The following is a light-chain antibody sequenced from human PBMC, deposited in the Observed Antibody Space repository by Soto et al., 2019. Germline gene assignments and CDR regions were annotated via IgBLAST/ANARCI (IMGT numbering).Light chain of an antibody. CDR1: QSVSSN. CDR3: QQYGRSPFT. J-gene: IGKJ3*01. Sequence: EIFMTQSPSTRSVSPVAIATLSCRASQSVSSNLAWYQQKPGQAPRLLIYGASTRATGIPARFSASGSGTDFTLTISRLEPEDFAVYYCQQYGRSPFTFGPGTKVDIK. CDR2: GAS. V-gene: IGKV3-15*01.